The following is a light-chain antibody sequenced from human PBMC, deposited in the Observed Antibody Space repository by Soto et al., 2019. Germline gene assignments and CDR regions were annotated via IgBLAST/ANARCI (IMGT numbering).Light chain of an antibody. Sequence: QSVLTQPPSVSGAPGQRVTISCTGSSSNIGAVFDVHWYQQVPGTAPKLLIYDNTKRPSGVPDRFSGSKSGTSASLAITGLQAEDEAAYYWQSYDSGLSGWLFGGGTKLTVL. J-gene: IGLJ2*01. V-gene: IGLV1-40*01. CDR3: QSYDSGLSGWL. CDR2: DNT. CDR1: SSNIGAVFD.